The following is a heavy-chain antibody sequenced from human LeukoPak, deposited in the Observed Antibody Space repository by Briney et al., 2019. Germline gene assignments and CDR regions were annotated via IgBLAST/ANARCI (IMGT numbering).Heavy chain of an antibody. CDR1: GFSISDYY. J-gene: IGHJ4*02. V-gene: IGHV3-11*01. CDR3: ATGSQIREADF. CDR2: ISGGSEYI. Sequence: GGSLRLSCAASGFSISDYYMGWIRQGPGKGLEWLSYISGGSEYISYADSVKGRFTISRDNAKQSLSLQMNSLRAEDTAMYYCATGSQIREADFWGQGTLVTVSS. D-gene: IGHD5-24*01.